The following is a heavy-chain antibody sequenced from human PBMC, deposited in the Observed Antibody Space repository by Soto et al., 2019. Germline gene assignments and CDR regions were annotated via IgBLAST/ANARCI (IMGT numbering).Heavy chain of an antibody. V-gene: IGHV1-18*01. CDR1: GYTFSSYH. CDR3: ASDLPPVDY. CDR2: ISAYNGNT. Sequence: QIQLVQSGAEVKKPGASVKVSCKASGYTFSSYHITWVRQAPGQGLEWMGWISAYNGNTNYAQNLQCRVPMTTDPSTSTAYMELRSLRSDDTAVYYCASDLPPVDYWGQGTLVTVSS. J-gene: IGHJ4*02.